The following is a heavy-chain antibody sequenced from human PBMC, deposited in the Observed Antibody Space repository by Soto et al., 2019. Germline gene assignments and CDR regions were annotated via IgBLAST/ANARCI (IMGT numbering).Heavy chain of an antibody. D-gene: IGHD6-19*01. CDR2: IYWDDDN. CDR3: AHGSGWLSDY. J-gene: IGHJ4*02. V-gene: IGHV2-5*02. CDR1: GFSLTSTAVG. Sequence: QLTLKESGPTLVKPTQTLTLTCSFSGFSLTSTAVGVNWIRQPPGKALEWLALIYWDDDNHFSPSLKSRLSVTKDTSKNQVVLTMTNMDPVDTATYYCAHGSGWLSDYWGQGILVTVSS.